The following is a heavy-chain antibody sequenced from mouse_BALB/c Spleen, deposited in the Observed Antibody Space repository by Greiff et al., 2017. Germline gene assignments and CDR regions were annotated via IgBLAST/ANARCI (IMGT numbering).Heavy chain of an antibody. CDR1: GYTFTSYW. CDR2: INPSNGGT. D-gene: IGHD2-1*01. V-gene: IGHV1S81*02. CDR3: TRGGNYGAMDY. J-gene: IGHJ4*01. Sequence: QVQLKQSGAELVKPGASVKLSCKASGYTFTSYWMYWVKQRPGQGLERIGEINPSNGGTNYNEKFKSKATLTVDKSSSTAYMQLSSLTSEDSVVYYCTRGGNYGAMDYWGQGTSVTVSS.